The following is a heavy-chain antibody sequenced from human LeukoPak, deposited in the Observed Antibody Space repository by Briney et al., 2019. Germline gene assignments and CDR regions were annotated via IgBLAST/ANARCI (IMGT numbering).Heavy chain of an antibody. V-gene: IGHV3-64*01. CDR3: AKVRYGVVVITPNYFDY. D-gene: IGHD3-22*01. CDR2: ISSNGGST. J-gene: IGHJ4*02. CDR1: GFTFSSYA. Sequence: PGGSLRLSCAASGFTFSSYAMHWVRQAPGKGLEYVSAISSNGGSTYYANSVKGRFTISRDNSKNTLYVQMNSLRAEDTAIYYCAKVRYGVVVITPNYFDYWGQGTLVTVSS.